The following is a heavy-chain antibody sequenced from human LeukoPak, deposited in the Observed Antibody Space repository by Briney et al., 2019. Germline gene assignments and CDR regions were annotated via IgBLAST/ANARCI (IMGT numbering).Heavy chain of an antibody. Sequence: GGSLRLSCAASGFTYSNAWMSWVHQAPGKALEWVGRIKSKTDGGTTDYAAPVKGRFTISRDDSKNTLYLQINSLKTEDTAVYYCTTDRGYSTSDFDYWGQGTLVTVSS. V-gene: IGHV3-15*01. CDR1: GFTYSNAW. CDR2: IKSKTDGGTT. J-gene: IGHJ4*02. D-gene: IGHD3-22*01. CDR3: TTDRGYSTSDFDY.